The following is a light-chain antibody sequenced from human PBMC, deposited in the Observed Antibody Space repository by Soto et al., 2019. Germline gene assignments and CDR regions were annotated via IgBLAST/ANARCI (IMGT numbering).Light chain of an antibody. CDR2: GAS. J-gene: IGKJ1*01. CDR3: QQYNSYSRT. V-gene: IGKV1-5*01. Sequence: DIQMTQSPSTLSASVGDRVTITCRASQSISSWLAWYQQKPGKAPKLLIYGASSLESGVPSRFSGSGSGTEFTLTISSLQPDDFATYYCQQYNSYSRTFGQGPRW. CDR1: QSISSW.